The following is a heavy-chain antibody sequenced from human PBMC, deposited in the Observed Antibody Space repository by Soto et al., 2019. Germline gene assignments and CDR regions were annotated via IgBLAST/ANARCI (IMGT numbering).Heavy chain of an antibody. Sequence: PSETLSLTCAVSAGSINNNWWSWVRQPPGKGLEWIGEIYQTGSINYNPSLRSRVTISVDKSKNHLSLKVDSVTAADTAFYYCVRGNDNHEFWNNWSLDPWGQGTLVTVSS. CDR1: AGSINNNW. V-gene: IGHV4-4*02. CDR3: VRGNDNHEFWNNWSLDP. J-gene: IGHJ5*02. D-gene: IGHD3-3*01. CDR2: IYQTGSI.